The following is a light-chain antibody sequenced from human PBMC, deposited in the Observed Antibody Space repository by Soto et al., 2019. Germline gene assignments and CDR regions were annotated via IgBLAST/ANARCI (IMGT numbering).Light chain of an antibody. J-gene: IGKJ4*01. Sequence: IKMTQSPSFLSTSVGDRVIITCRASQGINSYLSWYQQKPGRAPKLLIYAASTLQSGVPSRFSGSGSGTEFTLTISSLQPEDFGTYYCQQLNSYPLTFGGGTKVDIK. V-gene: IGKV1-9*01. CDR3: QQLNSYPLT. CDR2: AAS. CDR1: QGINSY.